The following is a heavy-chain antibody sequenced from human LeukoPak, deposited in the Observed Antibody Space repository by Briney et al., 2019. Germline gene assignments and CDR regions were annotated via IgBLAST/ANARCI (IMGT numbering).Heavy chain of an antibody. V-gene: IGHV3-33*01. J-gene: IGHJ4*02. Sequence: PGRSLRLSCAASRFTFRNHGMHWVRQAPGKGLEWVAVIWYDGSDTHYTDSVKGRFTISRDNSKNTLYLQMNSLRVEDTAVYYCARDRSLRYFDYWGQGTVVTVSS. CDR2: IWYDGSDT. CDR1: RFTFRNHG. CDR3: ARDRSLRYFDY.